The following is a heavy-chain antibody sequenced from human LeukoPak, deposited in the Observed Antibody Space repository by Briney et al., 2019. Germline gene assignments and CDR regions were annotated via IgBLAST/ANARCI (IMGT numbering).Heavy chain of an antibody. CDR1: GFTFSSYA. Sequence: PGGSLRLSCAASGFTFSSYAMSWVRQAPGKGLEWVSAISGSGGSTYYADSVKGRFSISRDNSKNTLYLQMNSLRAEDTAVYCCGKIQHQLVVAEDLWGQGTLVTVSS. CDR3: GKIQHQLVVAEDL. D-gene: IGHD6-13*01. CDR2: ISGSGGST. J-gene: IGHJ5*02. V-gene: IGHV3-23*01.